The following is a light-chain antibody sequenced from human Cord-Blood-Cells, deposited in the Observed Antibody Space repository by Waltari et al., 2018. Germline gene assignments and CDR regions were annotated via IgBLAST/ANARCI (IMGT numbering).Light chain of an antibody. Sequence: QSALTQPASVSGSPGQSITISCTGTSSDVGSYNLVSWYQQHTGNAPKLMIYEGSKRPSGVSNRFSGSKSGNTASLTISGLQAEDEADYYCCSYAGSSTLVFGGGTKLTVL. J-gene: IGLJ3*02. CDR3: CSYAGSSTLV. CDR1: SSDVGSYNL. CDR2: EGS. V-gene: IGLV2-23*01.